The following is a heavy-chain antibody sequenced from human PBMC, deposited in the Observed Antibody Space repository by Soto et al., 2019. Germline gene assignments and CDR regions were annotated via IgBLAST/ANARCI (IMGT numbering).Heavy chain of an antibody. CDR2: IYYSGST. CDR3: ASGSLRFLEWLSPIDY. CDR1: GGSISSGGYY. J-gene: IGHJ4*02. D-gene: IGHD3-3*01. V-gene: IGHV4-31*03. Sequence: SETLSLTCTVSGGSISSGGYYWSWIRQHPGKGLEWIGYIYYSGSTYYNPSLKSRVTISVDTSKNQFSLKLSSVTAADTAVYYCASGSLRFLEWLSPIDYWGQGTLVTVSS.